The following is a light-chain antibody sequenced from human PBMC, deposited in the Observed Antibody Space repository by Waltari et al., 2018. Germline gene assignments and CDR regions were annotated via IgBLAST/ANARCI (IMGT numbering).Light chain of an antibody. J-gene: IGLJ3*02. Sequence: QSVLTQPPSASGTPGLRVTISCSGSHSNTDCNPVNWYPQLPGTAPELLIYGANQRPSGVPDRFSGSKSGTSASLASRGLQSADEADYYCAGWDDSLKGPVFGGGTKLTVL. CDR1: HSNTDCNP. CDR3: AGWDDSLKGPV. CDR2: GAN. V-gene: IGLV1-44*01.